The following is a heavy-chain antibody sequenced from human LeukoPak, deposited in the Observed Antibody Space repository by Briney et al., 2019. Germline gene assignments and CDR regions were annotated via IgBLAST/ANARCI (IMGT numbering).Heavy chain of an antibody. CDR1: GFPDSDNY. CDR3: ARDPGYNYGFDY. J-gene: IGHJ4*02. V-gene: IGHV3-66*01. D-gene: IGHD5-18*01. CDR2: IYSDGTT. Sequence: GGSLRLSCAASGFPDSDNYMSWVRQAPGKGLEWVSIIYSDGTTYYADSVKGRFTISRDNSKNSLYLQMNSLRAEDTAVYYCARDPGYNYGFDYWGQGTLVTVSS.